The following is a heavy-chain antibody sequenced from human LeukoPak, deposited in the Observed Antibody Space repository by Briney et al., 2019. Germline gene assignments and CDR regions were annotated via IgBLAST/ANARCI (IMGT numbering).Heavy chain of an antibody. CDR2: IYYGGST. CDR1: GGSISSSDYY. CDR3: ARPGLGYSYGYPYH. V-gene: IGHV4-39*01. J-gene: IGHJ5*02. Sequence: SETLSLTCTVSGGSISSSDYYWGWIRQPPGKGLEWIGSIYYGGSTYYNPSLKSRVTISVDTSMNQFSLKLSFVTTADTAVYYCARPGLGYSYGYPYHWGQGTLVTVSS. D-gene: IGHD5-18*01.